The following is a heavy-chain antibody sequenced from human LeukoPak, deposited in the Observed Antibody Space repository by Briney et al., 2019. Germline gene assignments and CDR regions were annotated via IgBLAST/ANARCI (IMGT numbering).Heavy chain of an antibody. CDR3: ASSDFWSGYQRAIGDYYYYYMDV. V-gene: IGHV1-69*05. D-gene: IGHD3-3*01. CDR2: IIPIFGTA. CDR1: GGTFSSYA. Sequence: ASVKVSCKASGGTFSSYAISWVRQAPGQGLEWMGGIIPIFGTANYAQKFQGRVTITTDESTSTAYMELSSLRSEDTAVYYCASSDFWSGYQRAIGDYYYYYMDVWGKGTTVTVSS. J-gene: IGHJ6*03.